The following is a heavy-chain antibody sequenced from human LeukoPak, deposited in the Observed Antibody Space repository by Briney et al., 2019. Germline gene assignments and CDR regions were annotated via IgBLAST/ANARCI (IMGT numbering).Heavy chain of an antibody. CDR2: ISSSGSTI. D-gene: IGHD6-19*01. V-gene: IGHV3-11*01. CDR1: GFTFSDYY. CDR3: AREPLYVAVAGDAFDI. J-gene: IGHJ3*02. Sequence: GGSLRLSCAASGFTFSDYYMSWIRQAPGKGLEWVSYISSSGSTIYYADSVKGRFTISRDNAKNSLYLQMNSLRAEDTAVYYCAREPLYVAVAGDAFDIWGQGTMVTVSS.